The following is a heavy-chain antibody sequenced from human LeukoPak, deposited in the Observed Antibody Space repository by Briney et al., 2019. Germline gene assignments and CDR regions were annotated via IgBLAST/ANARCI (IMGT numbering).Heavy chain of an antibody. CDR1: GGSISSSSYY. CDR3: ARQGVTGTSDAFDI. Sequence: SETLSLTCIVSGGSISSSSYYWGWIRQPPRKGREWIGSIYSCGSTYSNQSLKSRVSISADTSKNQYSLKLSSVTAADTAVYSCARQGVTGTSDAFDIWGQGTMVTVSS. CDR2: IYSCGST. D-gene: IGHD2-21*02. V-gene: IGHV4-39*01. J-gene: IGHJ3*02.